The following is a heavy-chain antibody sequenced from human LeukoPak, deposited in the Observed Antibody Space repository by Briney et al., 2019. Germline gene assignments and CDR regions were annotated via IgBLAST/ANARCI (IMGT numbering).Heavy chain of an antibody. Sequence: ASVKVSCKASGYTFTNYGISWVRQAPGQGLEWMGWISANNGNRNYALKLQDRVSMTTDTSTSTAYMELRSLRSDDTAVYYCARTTMVRGTYYMDVWGKGTTVTISS. V-gene: IGHV1-18*01. J-gene: IGHJ6*03. D-gene: IGHD3-10*01. CDR1: GYTFTNYG. CDR2: ISANNGNR. CDR3: ARTTMVRGTYYMDV.